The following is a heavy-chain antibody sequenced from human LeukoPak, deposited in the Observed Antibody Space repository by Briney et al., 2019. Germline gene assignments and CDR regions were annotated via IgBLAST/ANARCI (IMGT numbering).Heavy chain of an antibody. V-gene: IGHV3-30*03. CDR2: TSHDGSNK. Sequence: GGSLRLSCVASGFTLSSYWTSWVRQAPGKGLEWVAFTSHDGSNKLYVNSVKGRFTISRDNSKNTLFLQMNSLRAEDTAVYYCAMESGPAGYSSFDYWGQGTLVTVSS. D-gene: IGHD2-2*02. CDR1: GFTLSSYW. CDR3: AMESGPAGYSSFDY. J-gene: IGHJ4*02.